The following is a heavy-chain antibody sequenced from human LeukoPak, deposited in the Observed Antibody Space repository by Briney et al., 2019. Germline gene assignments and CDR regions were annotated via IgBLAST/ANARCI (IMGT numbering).Heavy chain of an antibody. Sequence: SETLSLTCTVSGGSISSYYWSWIRQPPGKGLEWIGYIYYSGSTNYNPSLKSRVTISVDTSKNQFSLKLSSATAADTAVYYCARGALYFDYWGQGTLVTVSS. J-gene: IGHJ4*02. V-gene: IGHV4-59*01. CDR1: GGSISSYY. CDR3: ARGALYFDY. CDR2: IYYSGST.